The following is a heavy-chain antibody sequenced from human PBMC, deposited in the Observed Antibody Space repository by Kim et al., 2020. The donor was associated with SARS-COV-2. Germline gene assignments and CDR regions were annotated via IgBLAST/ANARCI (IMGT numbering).Heavy chain of an antibody. CDR3: ARDKGYSGYDLSYFDY. J-gene: IGHJ4*02. Sequence: GGSLRLSCAASGFTFSSYAMHWVRQAPGKGLEWVAVISYDGSNKYYADSVKGRFTISRDNSKNTLYLQMNSLRAEDTAVYYCARDKGYSGYDLSYFDYWGQGTLVTVSS. CDR2: ISYDGSNK. CDR1: GFTFSSYA. V-gene: IGHV3-30-3*01. D-gene: IGHD5-12*01.